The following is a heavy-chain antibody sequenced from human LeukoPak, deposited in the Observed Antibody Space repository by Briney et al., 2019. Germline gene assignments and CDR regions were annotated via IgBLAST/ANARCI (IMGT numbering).Heavy chain of an antibody. CDR1: GYTFTSYG. J-gene: IGHJ4*02. CDR3: TRDGNYFDY. Sequence: GASVKVSCKASGYTFTSYGISWVRQAPGQGLEWMGWISAYNDNTNYAQKFRGRVTMTTDTSTSTAYMELGSLRSDDTAVYYCTRDGNYFDYWGQGTLVTVSS. V-gene: IGHV1-18*01. CDR2: ISAYNDNT. D-gene: IGHD1-26*01.